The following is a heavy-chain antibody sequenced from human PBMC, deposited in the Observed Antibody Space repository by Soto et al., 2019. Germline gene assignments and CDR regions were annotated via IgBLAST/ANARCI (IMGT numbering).Heavy chain of an antibody. CDR2: IYHSGST. Sequence: SETLSLTCAVSGGSISSSNWWSWVRQPPGKGLEWIGEIYHSGSTNYNPSLKSRVTISVDKSKNQFSLKLSSVTAADTAVYYCARNSGYSYGYAFDYWGQGTMVTVYS. J-gene: IGHJ4*02. CDR3: ARNSGYSYGYAFDY. V-gene: IGHV4-4*02. CDR1: GGSISSSNW. D-gene: IGHD5-18*01.